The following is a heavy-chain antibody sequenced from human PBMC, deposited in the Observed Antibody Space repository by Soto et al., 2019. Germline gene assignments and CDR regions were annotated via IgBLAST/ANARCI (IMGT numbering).Heavy chain of an antibody. V-gene: IGHV1-69*01. CDR3: ARGAIVAVPAALSSYHDYTNYRFDS. CDR2: IIPLFAAT. D-gene: IGHD2-15*01. CDR1: GGSFSDFA. Sequence: QVQLAQSGAEMTKPGSSVNVSCRASGGSFSDFAFSWVRQAPGQGLEWMGGIIPLFAATKYAQRLQDRVTITADESTNTVYLALNRLTSEDTAMYYCARGAIVAVPAALSSYHDYTNYRFDSWGQGTLVTVSS. J-gene: IGHJ4*02.